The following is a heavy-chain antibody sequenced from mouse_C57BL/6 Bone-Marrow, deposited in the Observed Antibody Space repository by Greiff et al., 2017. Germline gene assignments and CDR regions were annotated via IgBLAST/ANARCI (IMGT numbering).Heavy chain of an antibody. Sequence: EVKLMESGGGLVQPKGSLKLSCAASGFSFNTYAMNWVRQAPGKGLEWVARIRSKSNNYATYYADSVKDRFTISRDDSESMLYLQMNNLKTEDTAMYYCVRLGSTSMDYWGQGTSVTVSS. V-gene: IGHV10-1*01. J-gene: IGHJ4*01. CDR2: IRSKSNNYAT. D-gene: IGHD1-1*01. CDR3: VRLGSTSMDY. CDR1: GFSFNTYA.